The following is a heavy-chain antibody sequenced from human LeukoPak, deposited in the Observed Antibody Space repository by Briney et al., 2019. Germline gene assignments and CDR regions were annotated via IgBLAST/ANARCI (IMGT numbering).Heavy chain of an antibody. V-gene: IGHV1-2*06. CDR1: GYTFTGYY. CDR2: INPNSGGT. Sequence: GASVKVSCKASGYTFTGYYMHWVRQAPGQGLEWMGRINPNSGGTNYAQKFQGRVTMTRDTSISTAYMELSRLRPDDTAVYYCARAGSSSWYYGYWGQGTLVTVSS. J-gene: IGHJ4*02. D-gene: IGHD6-13*01. CDR3: ARAGSSSWYYGY.